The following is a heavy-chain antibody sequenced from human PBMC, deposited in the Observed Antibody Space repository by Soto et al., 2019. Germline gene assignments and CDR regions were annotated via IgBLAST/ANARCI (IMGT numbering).Heavy chain of an antibody. J-gene: IGHJ6*02. CDR3: ARDLINGIAVAGPHVDV. D-gene: IGHD6-19*01. V-gene: IGHV1-69*13. CDR1: GGTFSSYA. CDR2: IIPIFGTA. Sequence: GASVKVSCKASGGTFSSYAISWVRQAPGQGLEWMGGIIPIFGTANYAQKFQGRVTITADESTSTAYMELSSLRSEDTAVYYCARDLINGIAVAGPHVDVGGQGTTVTVSS.